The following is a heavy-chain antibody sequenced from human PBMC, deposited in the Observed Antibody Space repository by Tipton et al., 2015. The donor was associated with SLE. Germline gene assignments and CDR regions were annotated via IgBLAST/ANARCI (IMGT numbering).Heavy chain of an antibody. V-gene: IGHV4-4*07. Sequence: TLSLTCSVSGGSIRNYYWSWVRQPAGKGLEWIGRIYTSGTTNYNPSVKGRVTMSVDMSKNQFYLKLRSATVADTAVYYCARDKGDGDYSYYGMDVWGQGTTVTVSS. CDR3: ARDKGDGDYSYYGMDV. CDR1: GGSIRNYY. CDR2: IYTSGTT. J-gene: IGHJ6*02. D-gene: IGHD3-16*01.